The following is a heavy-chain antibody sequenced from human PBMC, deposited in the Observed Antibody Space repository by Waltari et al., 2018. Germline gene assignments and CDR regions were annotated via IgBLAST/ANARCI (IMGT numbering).Heavy chain of an antibody. Sequence: QVQLQESGPGLVKPSETLSLTCAVSGYSISSGYYWGWIRQPPGKGLEWIGGIYHSGSTYYNPSLKSRVTISVDTSKNQFSLKLSSVTAADTAVYYCARHRDIVGATRGFDYWGQGTLVTVSS. CDR2: IYHSGST. CDR1: GYSISSGYY. V-gene: IGHV4-38-2*01. CDR3: ARHRDIVGATRGFDY. D-gene: IGHD1-26*01. J-gene: IGHJ4*02.